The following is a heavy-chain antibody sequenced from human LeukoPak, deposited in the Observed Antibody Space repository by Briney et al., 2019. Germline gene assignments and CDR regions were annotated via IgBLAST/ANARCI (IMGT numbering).Heavy chain of an antibody. J-gene: IGHJ5*02. CDR2: ISSSSYI. CDR1: GFTFSSYS. Sequence: PGGSLRLSCAASGFTFSSYSMNWVRQAPGKGLEWVSSISSSSYIYYADSVKGRFTISRDNAKNSLYLQMNSLRAEDTAVYYCAKGGVWFGNSNPWGQGTLVTVSS. D-gene: IGHD3-10*01. V-gene: IGHV3-21*01. CDR3: AKGGVWFGNSNP.